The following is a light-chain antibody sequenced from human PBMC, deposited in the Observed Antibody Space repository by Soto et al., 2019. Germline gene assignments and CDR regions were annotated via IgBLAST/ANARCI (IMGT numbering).Light chain of an antibody. V-gene: IGKV3-20*01. CDR2: GAS. CDR1: QNIDSTY. CDR3: QQHGSSPYI. Sequence: EIVLTQSPGPLSLSPGERATLSCRASQNIDSTYLAWYQHKPGQAPRLLIYGASSRATGIPDRFSGSGSGTDFTLTISRLEPEDFAVYYCQQHGSSPYIFGQGTKLDIK. J-gene: IGKJ2*01.